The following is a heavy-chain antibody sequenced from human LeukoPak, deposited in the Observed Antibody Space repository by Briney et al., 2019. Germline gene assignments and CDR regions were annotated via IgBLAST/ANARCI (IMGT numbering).Heavy chain of an antibody. D-gene: IGHD3-22*01. CDR3: ARGPYYYDRSGYADT. CDR2: IIPMLGIA. Sequence: SVKVSCKASGGTFSSYTITWVRQAPGQGLEWMGMIIPMLGIANYAQKFQGRVTITADKSTRTAYMEMSSLRSEDTAVYYCARGPYYYDRSGYADTWGQGTLVTVSS. J-gene: IGHJ5*02. V-gene: IGHV1-69*02. CDR1: GGTFSSYT.